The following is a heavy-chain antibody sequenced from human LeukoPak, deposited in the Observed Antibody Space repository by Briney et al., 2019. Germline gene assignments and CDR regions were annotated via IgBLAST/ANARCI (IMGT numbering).Heavy chain of an antibody. CDR1: GFTFSSYW. CDR3: ARDPGYRGIAAAGYFDY. V-gene: IGHV3-7*01. J-gene: IGHJ4*02. Sequence: PGGSLRLSCAASGFTFSSYWMSWVRQAPGKGLEWVANIKQDGSEKYYVDSVKGRFTISRDNAKNSLYLQMNSLRAEDTAVYYCARDPGYRGIAAAGYFDYWGQGTLVTVSS. CDR2: IKQDGSEK. D-gene: IGHD6-13*01.